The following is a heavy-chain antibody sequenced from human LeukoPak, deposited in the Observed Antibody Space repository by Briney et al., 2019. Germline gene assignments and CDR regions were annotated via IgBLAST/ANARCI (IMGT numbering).Heavy chain of an antibody. Sequence: PSETLSLTCTVSGGSISSSSYYWGWIRQPPGKGLEWIGSIYYSGSTYYNPSLKSRVTISVDTSKNQFSLKLSSVTAADTAVYYCARTISSGWYAVDYWGQGTLVTVSS. J-gene: IGHJ4*02. CDR2: IYYSGST. CDR3: ARTISSGWYAVDY. V-gene: IGHV4-39*07. CDR1: GGSISSSSYY. D-gene: IGHD6-19*01.